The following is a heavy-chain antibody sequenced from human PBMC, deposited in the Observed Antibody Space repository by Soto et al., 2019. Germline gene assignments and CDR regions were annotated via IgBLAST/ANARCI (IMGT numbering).Heavy chain of an antibody. V-gene: IGHV4-39*01. CDR2: IDYSGST. D-gene: IGHD3-22*01. J-gene: IGHJ4*02. CDR1: GGSITSSSYY. CDR3: MLGSGWKDFDY. Sequence: QLQLQESGPGLVKPSETLSLTCTVSGGSITSSSYYWGWIRQPPGKGLEWIGNIDYSGSTYYNPSLKSRVTISVDTSKNQFSLKLSSVTAADTAVYYCMLGSGWKDFDYWGQGTLVTVSS.